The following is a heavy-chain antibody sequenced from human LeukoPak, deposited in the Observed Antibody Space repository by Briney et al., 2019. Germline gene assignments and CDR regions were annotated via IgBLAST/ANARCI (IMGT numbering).Heavy chain of an antibody. CDR1: GYTFTGYY. Sequence: ASVKVSCKASGYTFTGYYMHWVRQAPGQGLEWMGWINPNSGGTNYAQKFQGWVTMTRDTSISTAHMELSRLRSDDTAVYYCARTQLTSYGMDVWGQGTTVTVSS. CDR2: INPNSGGT. D-gene: IGHD5-24*01. J-gene: IGHJ6*02. CDR3: ARTQLTSYGMDV. V-gene: IGHV1-2*04.